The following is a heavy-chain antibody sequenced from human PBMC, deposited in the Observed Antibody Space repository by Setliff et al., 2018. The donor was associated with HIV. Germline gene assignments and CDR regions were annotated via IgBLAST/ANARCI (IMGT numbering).Heavy chain of an antibody. CDR1: DYTFTKYA. CDR3: ARHSDILTGHFDY. J-gene: IGHJ4*02. D-gene: IGHD3-9*01. Sequence: GASVKVSCKTSDYTFTKYAISWVRQAPGQGLEWMGWISAHNGNTNYAQRLKGRVTVTTDSSTNTVYLELRSLRSDDTAVYYCARHSDILTGHFDYWGQGTLVTVSS. CDR2: ISAHNGNT. V-gene: IGHV1-18*01.